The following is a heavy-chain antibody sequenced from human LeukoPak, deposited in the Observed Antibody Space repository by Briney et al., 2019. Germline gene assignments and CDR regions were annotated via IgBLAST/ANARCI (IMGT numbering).Heavy chain of an antibody. V-gene: IGHV1-2*02. J-gene: IGHJ4*02. CDR1: GYTLTGYY. CDR2: INPDSGGT. CDR3: ARGSSSSWYKYYFDY. D-gene: IGHD6-13*01. Sequence: ASVKVSCKASGYTLTGYYMHWVRQAPGQGLEWMGWINPDSGGTKYAQKFQGRVTMTRDTSISTAYMELSRLRSDDTAVYYCARGSSSSWYKYYFDYWGQGTPVTVSS.